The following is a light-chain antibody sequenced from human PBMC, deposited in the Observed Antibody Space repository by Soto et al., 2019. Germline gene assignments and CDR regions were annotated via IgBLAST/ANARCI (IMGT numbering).Light chain of an antibody. Sequence: QCARSHPPSASWTPGHGVTISCSGSSSNIGSNYVYWYQQLPGTAPKLLIYSNNQRPSGVPDRFSGSKSGTSASLAISGLRSEDDADYYCAAWDDSLSGYVFGTGTKVTVL. CDR3: AAWDDSLSGYV. CDR2: SNN. CDR1: SSNIGSNY. V-gene: IGLV1-47*02. J-gene: IGLJ1*01.